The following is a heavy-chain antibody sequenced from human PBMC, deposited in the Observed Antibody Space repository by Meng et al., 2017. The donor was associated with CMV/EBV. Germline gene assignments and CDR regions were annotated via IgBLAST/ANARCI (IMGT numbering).Heavy chain of an antibody. CDR3: ARDIKGSSTSCPAH. V-gene: IGHV1-2*02. D-gene: IGHD2-2*01. J-gene: IGHJ4*02. Sequence: ASVKVSCKASGYTFTGYSMHWVRQAPGQGLEWMGWINPNSGGTNYAQKFQGRVTMTRDTSISTAYMELSRLRSDDTAVYYCARDIKGSSTSCPAHWGQGTLVTVSS. CDR2: INPNSGGT. CDR1: GYTFTGYS.